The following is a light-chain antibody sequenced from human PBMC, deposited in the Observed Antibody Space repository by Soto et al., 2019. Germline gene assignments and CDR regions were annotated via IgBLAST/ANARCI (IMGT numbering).Light chain of an antibody. J-gene: IGKJ4*01. CDR3: QQYKQWPQLT. V-gene: IGKV3D-15*01. CDR2: AAS. Sequence: EIVMTQSPATLSLSPGERATLFCRASQSISTNLAWYQQKPGQAPRVLIYAASTRATGIPARFSGSGSGTGFSLTISSLQSEDFAVYYCQQYKQWPQLTFGGGTKVEIK. CDR1: QSISTN.